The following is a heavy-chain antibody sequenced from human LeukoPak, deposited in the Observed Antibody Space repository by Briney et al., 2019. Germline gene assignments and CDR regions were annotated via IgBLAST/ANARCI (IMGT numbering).Heavy chain of an antibody. V-gene: IGHV3-23*01. Sequence: PGGSLRLSCAAPGFTFSGSAMSWVRQAPGKGLEWVSSISGSGGSTYYADSVKGRFTISRDNSKNTQYLQMNSLRAEDTAVYYCAKVEYSSNIPQHWGQGTLVTVSS. CDR2: ISGSGGST. J-gene: IGHJ1*01. D-gene: IGHD6-6*01. CDR1: GFTFSGSA. CDR3: AKVEYSSNIPQH.